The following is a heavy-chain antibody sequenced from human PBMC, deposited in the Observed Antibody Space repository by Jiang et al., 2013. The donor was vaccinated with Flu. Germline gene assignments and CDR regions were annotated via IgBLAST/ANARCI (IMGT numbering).Heavy chain of an antibody. J-gene: IGHJ4*02. Sequence: ISGDSVSSNSAAWNWIRQSPSRGLEWLGRTYYRSKWYNDYAVSVKSRITINPDTSKNQFSLQLNSVTPEDTAVYYCARASVEWLRGKPLCDWGQGTLVTVSS. CDR3: ARASVEWLRGKPLCD. D-gene: IGHD5-12*01. CDR1: GDSVSSNSAA. CDR2: TYYRSKWYN. V-gene: IGHV6-1*01.